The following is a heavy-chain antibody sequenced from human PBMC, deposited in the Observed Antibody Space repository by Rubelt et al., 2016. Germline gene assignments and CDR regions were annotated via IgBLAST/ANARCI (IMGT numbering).Heavy chain of an antibody. CDR3: ARGYYDYVWGQKGFDY. CDR2: ISSSGSTI. D-gene: IGHD3-16*01. CDR1: GFTFSDYY. J-gene: IGHJ4*02. Sequence: QVQLVESGGGVVQPGRSLRLSCAASGFTFSDYYMSWIRQAPGKGLEWVSSISSSGSTIYYAVSVKGRFTISRDNAKNSLYLQMNSLRAEDTAVYYCARGYYDYVWGQKGFDYWGQGTLVTVSS. V-gene: IGHV3-11*04.